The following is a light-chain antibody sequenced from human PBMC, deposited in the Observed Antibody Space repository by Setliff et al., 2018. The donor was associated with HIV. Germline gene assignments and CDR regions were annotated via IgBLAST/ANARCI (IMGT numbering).Light chain of an antibody. V-gene: IGLV2-23*02. CDR1: SSDVGGYYL. CDR3: CSKAGGSTFFV. CDR2: DVD. Sequence: VLTQPASVSGSPGQSITISCSGTSSDVGGYYLVSWYQQDPGKVPELIIYDVDKRPSGISNRFSGSKSGNKASLTISGLQAEDEADYYCCSKAGGSTFFVFGTGTKVTVL. J-gene: IGLJ1*01.